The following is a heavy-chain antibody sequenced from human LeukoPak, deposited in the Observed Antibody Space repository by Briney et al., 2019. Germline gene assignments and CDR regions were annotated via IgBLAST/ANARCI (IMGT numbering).Heavy chain of an antibody. CDR3: ARDEGGRHYYGSGSRVY. D-gene: IGHD3-10*01. Sequence: SETLSLTCTVSGYSISSGYYWGWIRQPPGKGLEWIGSIYHSGSTYYNPSLKSRVTISVDTSKNQFSLKLSSVTAADTAVYFCARDEGGRHYYGSGSRVYWGQGTLVTVSS. CDR2: IYHSGST. V-gene: IGHV4-38-2*02. CDR1: GYSISSGYY. J-gene: IGHJ4*02.